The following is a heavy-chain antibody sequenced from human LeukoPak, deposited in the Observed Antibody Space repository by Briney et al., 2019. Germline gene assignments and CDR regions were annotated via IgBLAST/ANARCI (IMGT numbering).Heavy chain of an antibody. V-gene: IGHV1-2*02. Sequence: ASVKVSCKASGYTFTGYYMHCVRQAPGQGLEWMGWINPNSGGTNYAQKFQGRVTMTRDTSISTAYMELSRLRSDDTAVYYCARKRYDSSGCYYWGQGTLVTVSS. CDR2: INPNSGGT. CDR3: ARKRYDSSGCYY. D-gene: IGHD3-22*01. J-gene: IGHJ4*02. CDR1: GYTFTGYY.